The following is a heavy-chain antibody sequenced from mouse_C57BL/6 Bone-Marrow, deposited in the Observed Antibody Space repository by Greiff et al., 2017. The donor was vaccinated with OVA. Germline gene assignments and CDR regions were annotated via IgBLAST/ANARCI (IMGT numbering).Heavy chain of an antibody. V-gene: IGHV1-39*01. D-gene: IGHD2-4*01. CDR2: INPNYGTT. J-gene: IGHJ2*01. CDR3: ATLIYYDYGGDY. CDR1: GYSFTDYN. Sequence: VQLQQSGPELVKPGASVTISCKASGYSFTDYNMNWVKQSNGTSLEWIGVINPNYGTTSYNQTFKGKATLTVDQSSSTAYMQLNSLTSEDSAVYYCATLIYYDYGGDYWGQGTTLTVSS.